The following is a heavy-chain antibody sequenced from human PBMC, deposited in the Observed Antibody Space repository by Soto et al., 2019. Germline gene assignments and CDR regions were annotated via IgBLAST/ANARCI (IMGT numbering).Heavy chain of an antibody. CDR2: ISYDGSNK. J-gene: IGHJ3*02. CDR3: ARDQQPGSYDAFDI. D-gene: IGHD1-26*01. Sequence: QVQLVESGGGVVQPGRSLRLSCAASGFTFSSYAMHWVRQAPGKGLEWVAVISYDGSNKYYADSVKGRFTISRDNSKNTLYLQMNSLRAEDTAVYYCARDQQPGSYDAFDIWGQGTMVTVSS. V-gene: IGHV3-30-3*01. CDR1: GFTFSSYA.